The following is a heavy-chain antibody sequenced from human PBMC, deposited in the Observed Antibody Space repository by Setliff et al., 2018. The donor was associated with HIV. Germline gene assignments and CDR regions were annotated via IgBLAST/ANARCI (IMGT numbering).Heavy chain of an antibody. V-gene: IGHV4-4*07. D-gene: IGHD5-12*01. J-gene: IGHJ6*02. CDR1: GGSFSSYY. CDR2: FYTSGST. CDR3: ARGIWGQVAHVPYGMDV. Sequence: PSETLSLTCTISGGSFSSYYWSWIRQPAGKGLEWIGRFYTSGSTNYNPSLKSRVTMSVDTSKNQFSLKVRYVTAADTAISYCARGIWGQVAHVPYGMDVWGQGTTVTVSS.